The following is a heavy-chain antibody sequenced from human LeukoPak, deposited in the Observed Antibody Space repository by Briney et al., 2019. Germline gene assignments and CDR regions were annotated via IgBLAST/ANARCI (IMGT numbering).Heavy chain of an antibody. V-gene: IGHV4-59*01. D-gene: IGHD1-26*01. Sequence: SETLSLTCAVYGGSFSGYYWSWIRQPPGKGLEWIGYIYYSGSTNYNPSLKSRVTISVDTSKNQFSLKPSSVTAADTAVYYCARGRWELRLFDYWGQGTLVTVSS. CDR2: IYYSGST. CDR1: GGSFSGYY. J-gene: IGHJ4*02. CDR3: ARGRWELRLFDY.